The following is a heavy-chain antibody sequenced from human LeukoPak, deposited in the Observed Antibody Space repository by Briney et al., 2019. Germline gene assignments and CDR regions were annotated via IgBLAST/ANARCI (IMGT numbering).Heavy chain of an antibody. CDR1: GFTFSSYG. Sequence: SLRLSCAASGFTFSSYGMHWVRQAPGKGLEWVAIISYVGSNKYYADSVKGRFTISRDNSENTLYLQMNSLRAEDTAVYFCAKDLGEKYYYDSSEYPSLIDYWGQGTLVTVSS. V-gene: IGHV3-30*18. J-gene: IGHJ4*02. CDR3: AKDLGEKYYYDSSEYPSLIDY. D-gene: IGHD3-22*01. CDR2: ISYVGSNK.